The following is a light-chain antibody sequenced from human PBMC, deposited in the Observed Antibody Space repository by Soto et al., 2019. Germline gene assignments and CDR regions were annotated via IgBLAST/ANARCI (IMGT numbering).Light chain of an antibody. CDR3: QQYGNSPWT. V-gene: IGKV3-20*01. Sequence: EIVLTQSPGTLSLSPGERATLSCRASQSVSSNYLAWYQQKPGQAPRLLIYGTSSRATVIPDRISGSGSGTDFTLTISRLEPEDFAVYYCQQYGNSPWTFGQGTKVEIK. CDR1: QSVSSNY. CDR2: GTS. J-gene: IGKJ1*01.